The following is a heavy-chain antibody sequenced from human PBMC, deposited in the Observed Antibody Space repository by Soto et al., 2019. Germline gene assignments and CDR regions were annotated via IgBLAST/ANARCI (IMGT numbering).Heavy chain of an antibody. CDR2: INPNGGGT. CDR1: GYTFNNYY. CDR3: ARGTEWPPQLGF. D-gene: IGHD3-3*01. J-gene: IGHJ4*02. V-gene: IGHV1-2*02. Sequence: QVQLVQSGAEVRKPGASVKVSCQASGYTFNNYYMHWVRQAPGKGLEWMGWINPNGGGTDYAPKFQGRVTLTWDTSITTAYMELSSLKSDDTALYYCARGTEWPPQLGFWGQGTLVSVSS.